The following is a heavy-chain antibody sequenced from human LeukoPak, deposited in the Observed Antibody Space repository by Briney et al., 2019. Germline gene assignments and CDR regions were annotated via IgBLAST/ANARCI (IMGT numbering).Heavy chain of an antibody. V-gene: IGHV4-34*01. CDR1: GGSFSGYY. J-gene: IGHJ4*02. CDR2: INHSGST. Sequence: SETLSLTCAVSGGSFSGYYWSWIRQPPGKGLEWIGEINHSGSTNYNPSLKSRVTISVDTSKNQFSLKLSSVTAADTAVYYCARLPRGEWPTDYWGQGTLVTVSS. D-gene: IGHD3-10*01. CDR3: ARLPRGEWPTDY.